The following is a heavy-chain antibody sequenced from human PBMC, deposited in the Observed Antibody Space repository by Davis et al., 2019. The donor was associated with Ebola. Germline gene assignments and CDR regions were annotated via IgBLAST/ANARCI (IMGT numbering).Heavy chain of an antibody. CDR3: ARDGLLWFGELLYDYYYGMDV. Sequence: ASVKVSCKASGYTFTSYAMHWVRQAPGQRLEWMGWINAGNGNTKYSQKFQGRVTITRDTSASTAYMELSSLRSEDTAVYYCARDGLLWFGELLYDYYYGMDVWGKGTTVTVSS. D-gene: IGHD3-10*01. V-gene: IGHV1-3*01. CDR1: GYTFTSYA. J-gene: IGHJ6*04. CDR2: INAGNGNT.